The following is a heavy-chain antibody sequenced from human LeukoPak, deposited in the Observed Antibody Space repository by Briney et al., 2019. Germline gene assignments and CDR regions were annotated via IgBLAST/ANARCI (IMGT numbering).Heavy chain of an antibody. CDR2: IYYSGST. CDR1: GGSISSYY. V-gene: IGHV4-59*01. J-gene: IGHJ3*02. D-gene: IGHD4-23*01. CDR3: ASSTVVTPISAFDI. Sequence: PSETLSLTCTVSGGSISSYYWSWIRQPPGKGLEWIGYIYYSGSTNYNPSLKSRVTISVDTSKNQFSLKLSSVTAADTAVYYCASSTVVTPISAFDIWGQGTMVTVSS.